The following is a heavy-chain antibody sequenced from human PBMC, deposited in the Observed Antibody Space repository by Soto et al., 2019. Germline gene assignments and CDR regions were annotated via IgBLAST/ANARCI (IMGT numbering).Heavy chain of an antibody. V-gene: IGHV4-61*01. CDR2: ISSSGST. CDR3: ARDSLALFDS. CDR1: DGSVSSGSYY. D-gene: IGHD5-12*01. J-gene: IGHJ4*02. Sequence: SDTLSLTCPDSDGSVSSGSYYWTWMRHPPAKGLEWIGYISSSGSTLYNPSLKSRVIISADTSMNQFSLKLSSVTAADTAVYYCARDSLALFDSWGQGTLVTVS.